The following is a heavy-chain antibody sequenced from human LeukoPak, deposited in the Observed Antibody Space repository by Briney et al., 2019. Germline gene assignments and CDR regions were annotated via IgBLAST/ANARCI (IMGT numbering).Heavy chain of an antibody. CDR2: ISYDGSNK. D-gene: IGHD5-24*01. Sequence: GGSLRLSCAASGFTFSSYAMHWVRQAPGKGLERVAVISYDGSNKYYADSVKGRFTISRDNSKNTLYLQMNSLRAEDTAVYYCARDLLGLATTAYYYYGMDVWGQGTTVTVSS. CDR1: GFTFSSYA. J-gene: IGHJ6*02. V-gene: IGHV3-30*04. CDR3: ARDLLGLATTAYYYYGMDV.